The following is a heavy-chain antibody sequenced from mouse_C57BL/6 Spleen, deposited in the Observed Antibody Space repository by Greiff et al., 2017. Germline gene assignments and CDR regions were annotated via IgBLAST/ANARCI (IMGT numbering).Heavy chain of an antibody. D-gene: IGHD1-1*01. V-gene: IGHV14-1*01. Sequence: VQLQQSGAELVRPGASVKLSCTASGFNIKDYYMHWVKQRPEQGLEWIGRIGPEDGDTESDPTFQGKATLTAATASNTAYLQLSSLPSEDTAVYYCTGGYYYGSSYGYFDVWGTGTTVNVSS. CDR1: GFNIKDYY. J-gene: IGHJ1*03. CDR2: IGPEDGDT. CDR3: TGGYYYGSSYGYFDV.